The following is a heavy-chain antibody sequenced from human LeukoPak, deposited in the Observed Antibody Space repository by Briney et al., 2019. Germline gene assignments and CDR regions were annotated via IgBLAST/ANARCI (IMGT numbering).Heavy chain of an antibody. D-gene: IGHD6-19*01. Sequence: GGSLRLSCAASGFTFSSYAMSWVRQAPGKGLEWVSAISGSGGSTYYADSVKGRFTISRDNSKNTLYLQMNSLRAEDTAVYYCARMTSGWPTESDYWGQGTLVTVSS. CDR2: ISGSGGST. V-gene: IGHV3-23*01. CDR1: GFTFSSYA. CDR3: ARMTSGWPTESDY. J-gene: IGHJ4*02.